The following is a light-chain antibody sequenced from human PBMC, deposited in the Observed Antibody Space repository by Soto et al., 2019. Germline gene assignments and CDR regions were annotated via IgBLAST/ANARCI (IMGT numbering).Light chain of an antibody. J-gene: IGKJ5*01. Sequence: EIVLTQSPGTLSLSPGERATLSCRASQSVSSSYLAWYQQKPGQAPRLRIYGASSRATGIPDRFSGSASGTDFTLTISRLQPEDFSVYYCQHYGSSFTFGQGTRWRL. CDR3: QHYGSSFT. V-gene: IGKV3-20*01. CDR2: GAS. CDR1: QSVSSSY.